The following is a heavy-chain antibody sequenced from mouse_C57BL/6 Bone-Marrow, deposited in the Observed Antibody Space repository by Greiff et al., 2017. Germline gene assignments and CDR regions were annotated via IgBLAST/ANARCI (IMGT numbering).Heavy chain of an antibody. CDR3: ARNCGYYGSSFHYYAMDY. Sequence: QVQLKQSGPGLVQPSQSLSITCTVSGFSLTSYGVHWVRQSPGKGLEWLGVIWSGGSTDYNAAFISRLSISKDNSKSQVFFKMNSLQADDTAIYYCARNCGYYGSSFHYYAMDYWGQGTSVTVSS. CDR1: GFSLTSYG. D-gene: IGHD1-1*01. CDR2: IWSGGST. J-gene: IGHJ4*01. V-gene: IGHV2-2*01.